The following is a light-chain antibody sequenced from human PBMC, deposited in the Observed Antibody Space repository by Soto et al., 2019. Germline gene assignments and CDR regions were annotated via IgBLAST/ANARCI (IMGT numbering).Light chain of an antibody. Sequence: QSVLTQSPSDSASLGASVKLTCALSSGHRTYDIAWHQQQPDKGARVLLKLSYDGSHTKGDRIPDRFSGSSSGAERSLTISTLKAEDEADYFCQKWGSDLYVFGQGTKMTVL. V-gene: IGLV4-69*01. J-gene: IGLJ2*01. CDR2: LSYDGSH. CDR3: QKWGSDLYV. CDR1: SGHRTYD.